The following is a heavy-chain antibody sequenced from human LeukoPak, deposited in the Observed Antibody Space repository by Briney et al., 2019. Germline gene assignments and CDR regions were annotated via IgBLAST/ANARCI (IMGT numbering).Heavy chain of an antibody. CDR1: AYSISSGYF. V-gene: IGHV4-38-2*02. CDR2: IFHSGSV. D-gene: IGHD6-19*01. J-gene: IGHJ5*02. CDR3: ARDSSGWYHWFDP. Sequence: PSETLSLTCTVSAYSISSGYFWGWIRQPPGKGPEWIGSIFHSGSVYYNPSLQSRVTISVDTSKNQFSLKLSSVTAADTAVYYCARDSSGWYHWFDPWGQGTLVTVSS.